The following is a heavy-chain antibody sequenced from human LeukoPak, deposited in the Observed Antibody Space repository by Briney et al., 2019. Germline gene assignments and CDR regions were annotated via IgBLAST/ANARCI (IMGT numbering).Heavy chain of an antibody. CDR1: GFTFSDYG. V-gene: IGHV3-33*08. D-gene: IGHD6-19*01. J-gene: IGHJ4*02. CDR2: IWYDGTNK. CDR3: ARTRYNSGGGDY. Sequence: GGSLRLSCAASGFTFSDYGMHWVRQAPGKGLEWVAVIWYDGTNKYYADSVEGRFTISRDNSKNTLYLQMNSLRAEDTAVYYCARTRYNSGGGDYWGRGTPVTVSP.